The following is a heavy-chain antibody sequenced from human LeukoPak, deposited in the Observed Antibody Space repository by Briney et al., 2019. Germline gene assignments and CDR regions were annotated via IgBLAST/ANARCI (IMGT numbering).Heavy chain of an antibody. CDR3: ARRVNSGYYFDY. V-gene: IGHV5-51*01. CDR1: GYXFSTYW. J-gene: IGHJ4*02. D-gene: IGHD3-22*01. Sequence: PGESLKISCNGSGYXFSTYWISWVRQMPGKGLELMGIIYPGDSDTTYSPSFHGQVTISVDKSISTAYLQWSTLKASDTAMYYCARRVNSGYYFDYWAQGTLVTVSS. CDR2: IYPGDSDT.